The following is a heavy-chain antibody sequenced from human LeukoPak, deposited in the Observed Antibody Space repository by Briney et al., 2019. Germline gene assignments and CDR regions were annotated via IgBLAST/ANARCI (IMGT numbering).Heavy chain of an antibody. Sequence: SETLSLTCAVYGGSFSSYYWSWIRQPPGKGLEWIGEINHSGSTNYNPSLKSRVTISVDTSKNQFSLKLSSVTAADTAVYYCARGPSLRFLEWLLYRYGAFDIWGQGTMVTVSS. CDR1: GGSFSSYY. CDR3: ARGPSLRFLEWLLYRYGAFDI. CDR2: INHSGST. D-gene: IGHD3-3*01. V-gene: IGHV4-34*01. J-gene: IGHJ3*02.